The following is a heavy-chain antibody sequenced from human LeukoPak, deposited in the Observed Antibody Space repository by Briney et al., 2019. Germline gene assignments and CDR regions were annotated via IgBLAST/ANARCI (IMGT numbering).Heavy chain of an antibody. D-gene: IGHD3-16*01. J-gene: IGHJ4*02. Sequence: TGGSLRLSCAASGFTFSSYSMNWVRQAPGKGLEWVSSISSSSSYIYYADSVKGRFTISRDNAMNSLYLQMNSLRAEDTAVYYCARAQGDPLFDYWGQGTLVTVSS. CDR1: GFTFSSYS. CDR3: ARAQGDPLFDY. CDR2: ISSSSSYI. V-gene: IGHV3-21*01.